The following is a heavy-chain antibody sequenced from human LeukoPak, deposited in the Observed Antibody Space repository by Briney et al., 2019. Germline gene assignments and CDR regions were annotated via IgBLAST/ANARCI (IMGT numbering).Heavy chain of an antibody. J-gene: IGHJ4*02. CDR2: ISGSGGSK. V-gene: IGHV3-23*01. Sequence: PGGSLRLSCAASGFTFTSYAMTWVRQAPGKGLEWVSRISGSGGSKYYADFVKGRFTISRDDSKNTVYLQMNSLRAEDTAVYYCAKDVNTGYSSAPYYFDYWGQGTLVTVSS. CDR1: GFTFTSYA. D-gene: IGHD6-19*01. CDR3: AKDVNTGYSSAPYYFDY.